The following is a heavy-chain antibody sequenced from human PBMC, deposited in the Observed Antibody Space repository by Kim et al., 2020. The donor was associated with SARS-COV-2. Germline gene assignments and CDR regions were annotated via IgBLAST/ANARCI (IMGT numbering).Heavy chain of an antibody. Sequence: YNPPHKGRVTISLDTSTNQFYLKLSSVTAADTAVYYWARPYGDGSGAFDIWGQGTMVTVSS. D-gene: IGHD4-17*01. V-gene: IGHV4-59*08. J-gene: IGHJ3*02. CDR3: ARPYGDGSGAFDI.